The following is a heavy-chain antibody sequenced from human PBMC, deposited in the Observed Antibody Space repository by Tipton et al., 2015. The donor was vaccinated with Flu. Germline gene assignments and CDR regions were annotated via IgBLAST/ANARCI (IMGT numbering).Heavy chain of an antibody. J-gene: IGHJ6*02. Sequence: TLSLTCAVYGGTFSDYYWSWIRQPPGKGLEWIGEINHSGSTNFNSSLKSRVTISVDTSKNQFSLKLSSVTAADTAVYYCARGAHNYDLLTSLYYYAVDVWGQGTTVTVPS. CDR1: GGTFSDYY. CDR3: ARGAHNYDLLTSLYYYAVDV. CDR2: INHSGST. V-gene: IGHV4-34*01. D-gene: IGHD3-9*01.